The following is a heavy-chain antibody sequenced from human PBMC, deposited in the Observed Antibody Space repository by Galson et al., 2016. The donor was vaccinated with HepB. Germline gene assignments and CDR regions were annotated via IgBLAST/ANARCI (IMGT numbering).Heavy chain of an antibody. V-gene: IGHV3-13*01. D-gene: IGHD1-14*01. CDR3: ARDGGGTGGYYYYAMDV. J-gene: IGHJ6*02. CDR2: IGTAGDT. Sequence: LRLSCAASGFTFSRYDMHWVRHVTGKGLEWVSAIGTAGDTYYPGSVKGRFTISRENTKNSLYLQMNSLRDEDTAVYYCARDGGGTGGYYYYAMDVWGQGTTVTVSS. CDR1: GFTFSRYD.